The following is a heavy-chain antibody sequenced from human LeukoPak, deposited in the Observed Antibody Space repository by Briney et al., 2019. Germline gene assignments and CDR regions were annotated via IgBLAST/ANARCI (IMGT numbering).Heavy chain of an antibody. CDR2: IYRGGST. V-gene: IGHV3-66*02. CDR1: GFTVSSNY. D-gene: IGHD1-1*01. J-gene: IGHJ6*03. CDR3: ARDVRTGYYYYYMGV. Sequence: GGSLRLSCAASGFTVSSNYMSWVRQAPGKGLEWVSVIYRGGSTYYADSVKGRFTISRDNSKNTLYLQMNSLRAEDTAVYYCARDVRTGYYYYYMGVWGKGTTVTVSS.